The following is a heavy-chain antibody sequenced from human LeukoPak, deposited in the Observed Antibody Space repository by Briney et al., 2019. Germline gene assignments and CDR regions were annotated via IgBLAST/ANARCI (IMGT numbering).Heavy chain of an antibody. D-gene: IGHD1-26*01. V-gene: IGHV1-69*06. J-gene: IGHJ4*02. CDR3: ARGGIVGATTPFDY. CDR2: IIPIFGTA. Sequence: GSSVKVSCKASGGTFSSYAISWVRQAPGQGLEWMGGIIPIFGTANYAQKFQGRVTITADKSTSTAYMELSSLRSEDTAVYYCARGGIVGATTPFDYWGQGTLVTVSS. CDR1: GGTFSSYA.